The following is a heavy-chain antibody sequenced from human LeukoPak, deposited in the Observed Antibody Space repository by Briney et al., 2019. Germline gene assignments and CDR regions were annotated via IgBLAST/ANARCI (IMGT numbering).Heavy chain of an antibody. D-gene: IGHD2-15*01. Sequence: PGGSLRLSCAASGFTFSSYAMSWVRQAPGKGLEWVSGTSGSGGSTYCADSVKGRFTISRDNSKNTLFLQMNSLRAEDTAVYYCAKCRSGGSCYNFDYWGQGTLVTVSS. J-gene: IGHJ4*02. CDR2: TSGSGGST. CDR3: AKCRSGGSCYNFDY. CDR1: GFTFSSYA. V-gene: IGHV3-23*01.